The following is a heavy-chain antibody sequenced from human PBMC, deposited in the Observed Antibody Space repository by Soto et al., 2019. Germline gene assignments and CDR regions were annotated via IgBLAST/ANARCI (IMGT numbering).Heavy chain of an antibody. V-gene: IGHV4-30-2*01. D-gene: IGHD4-17*01. Sequence: SETLSLTCTVSGGSISSGGYYWSWIRQHPGKGLEWIGYIYHSGSTYYNPSLKSRVTISVDRSKNQFSLKLSSVTAADTAVYYCARADHHSTVTTFMGRFDPWGQGTLVTVSS. CDR2: IYHSGST. CDR3: ARADHHSTVTTFMGRFDP. J-gene: IGHJ5*02. CDR1: GGSISSGGYY.